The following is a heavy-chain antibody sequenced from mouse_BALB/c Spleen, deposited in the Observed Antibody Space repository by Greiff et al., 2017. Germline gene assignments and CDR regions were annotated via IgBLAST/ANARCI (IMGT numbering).Heavy chain of an antibody. CDR1: GYSITSGYY. CDR3: ARSPLLRRSLDY. Sequence: ESGPGLVKPSQSLSLTCSVTGYSITSGYYWNWIRQFPGNKLEWMGYISYDGSNNYNPSLKNRISITRDTSKIQFFLKLNAVTTEDTATYDCARSPLLRRSLDYWGQGTTLTVSS. J-gene: IGHJ2*01. CDR2: ISYDGSN. V-gene: IGHV3-6*02. D-gene: IGHD1-2*01.